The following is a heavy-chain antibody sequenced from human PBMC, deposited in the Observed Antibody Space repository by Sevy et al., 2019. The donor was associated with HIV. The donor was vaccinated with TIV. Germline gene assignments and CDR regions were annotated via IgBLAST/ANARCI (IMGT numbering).Heavy chain of an antibody. CDR3: AMIHDTNGQHY. Sequence: GGSLRLSCVASGFSFSSYWMYWVRQAPGKGLEWVANIKEDGTEKHYVDSVKGRFAISRDNAKNSLYLEMNSLRGEDTAVYYCAMIHDTNGQHYWGQGTQVTVSS. V-gene: IGHV3-7*01. CDR2: IKEDGTEK. CDR1: GFSFSSYW. D-gene: IGHD2-8*01. J-gene: IGHJ4*02.